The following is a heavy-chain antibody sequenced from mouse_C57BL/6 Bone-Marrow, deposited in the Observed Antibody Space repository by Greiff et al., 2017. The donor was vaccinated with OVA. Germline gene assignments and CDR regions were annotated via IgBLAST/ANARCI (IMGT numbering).Heavy chain of an antibody. Sequence: EVQLQQSGPELVKPGASVKMSCKASGYTFTDYNMHWVKQSHGKSLEWIGYINPNNGGTSYNQKFKGKATLTVNKSSSTAYMELRSLTSEDSAVYYCARRRFYYDYDPYYFDYWGQGTTLTVSS. CDR1: GYTFTDYN. D-gene: IGHD2-4*01. CDR2: INPNNGGT. V-gene: IGHV1-22*01. J-gene: IGHJ2*01. CDR3: ARRRFYYDYDPYYFDY.